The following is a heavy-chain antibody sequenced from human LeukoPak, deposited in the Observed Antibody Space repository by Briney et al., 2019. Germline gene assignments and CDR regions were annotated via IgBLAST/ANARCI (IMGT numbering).Heavy chain of an antibody. D-gene: IGHD3-22*01. J-gene: IGHJ4*02. CDR3: ARTYYYDSSGYYY. V-gene: IGHV4-59*01. CDR2: IYYSGST. Sequence: PSETLSLTCTVSGGSISSYYWSWIRQPPGKGLEWIGYIYYSGSTNYNPSLKSRVTISVDTSKNQFSLKLSSVTAADTAVYYCARTYYYDSSGYYYWSQGTLVTVSS. CDR1: GGSISSYY.